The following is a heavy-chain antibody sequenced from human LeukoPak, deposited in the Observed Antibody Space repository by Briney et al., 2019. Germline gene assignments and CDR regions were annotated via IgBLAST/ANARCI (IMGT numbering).Heavy chain of an antibody. V-gene: IGHV3-30*04. D-gene: IGHD5/OR15-5a*01. CDR2: IGSDGTKK. CDR3: ARQMTSTRLFDS. J-gene: IGHJ4*02. CDR1: GFIFSDHP. Sequence: GGSLRLSCVASGFIFSDHPFHWVRQSPDKGLEWVALIGSDGTKKYYADSVQGRFTVSRENSKNTLFLQMNTLRADDTAVYFCARQMTSTRLFDSWGQGTPVTVSS.